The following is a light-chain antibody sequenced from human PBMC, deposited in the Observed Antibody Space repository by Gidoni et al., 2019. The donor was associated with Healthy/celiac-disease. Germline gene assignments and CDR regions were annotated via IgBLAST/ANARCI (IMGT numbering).Light chain of an antibody. CDR3: QKGRTWPGT. Sequence: EIVLTQSPATLSLSPGERATLSCRASQSVSSYLAWYQQKPGQAPRLLIYNASNRATGIPARFIGGGSGKDSTLTISSLEPEDFEVYYCQKGRTWPGTLGGGTKVRSN. CDR2: NAS. CDR1: QSVSSY. J-gene: IGKJ4*01. V-gene: IGKV3-11*01.